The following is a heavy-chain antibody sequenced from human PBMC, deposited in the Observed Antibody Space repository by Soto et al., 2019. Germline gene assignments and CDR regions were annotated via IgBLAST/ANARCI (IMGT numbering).Heavy chain of an antibody. Sequence: QVQLQQWGAGLLKPSETLSLTCAVYGGSFSGYSWTWVRQPPGTGLEWIGEINHSGSTNYNPSLKRRVTISVDTSLNQFSLKLTSVTAADTAVYYCARYKITGLFDYWGQGTLVTVSS. CDR3: ARYKITGLFDY. CDR2: INHSGST. V-gene: IGHV4-34*01. CDR1: GGSFSGYS. D-gene: IGHD2-8*02. J-gene: IGHJ4*02.